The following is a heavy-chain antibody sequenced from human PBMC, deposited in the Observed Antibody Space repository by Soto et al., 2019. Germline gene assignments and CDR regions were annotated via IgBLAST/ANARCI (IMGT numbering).Heavy chain of an antibody. J-gene: IGHJ2*01. Sequence: PGKGLEWVAVISYDGNNKYYTDSVKGRFTISRDNSQNTLYLQMNSLRAEDTAVYYCFIQADDGIRDAVTVSAFLLNRSSDL. CDR3: FIQADDGIRDAVTVSAFLLNRSSDL. CDR2: ISYDGNNK. D-gene: IGHD4-17*01. V-gene: IGHV3-30*03.